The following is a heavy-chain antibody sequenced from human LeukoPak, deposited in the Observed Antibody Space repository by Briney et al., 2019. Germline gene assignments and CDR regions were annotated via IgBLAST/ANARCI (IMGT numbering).Heavy chain of an antibody. D-gene: IGHD3-22*01. CDR3: AKEASYDDTLYYFDY. CDR1: GFTFSSYG. J-gene: IGHJ4*02. V-gene: IGHV3-30*02. Sequence: KPGGSLRLSCAASGFTFSSYGMHWVRQAPGKGLEWVAFIRYDGSNKYYADSVKGRFTISRDNSKNTLYLQMNSLRAEDTAVYYCAKEASYDDTLYYFDYWGQGTLVTVSS. CDR2: IRYDGSNK.